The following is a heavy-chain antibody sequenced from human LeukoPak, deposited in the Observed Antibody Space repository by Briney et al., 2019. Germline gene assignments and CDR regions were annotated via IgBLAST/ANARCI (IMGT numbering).Heavy chain of an antibody. V-gene: IGHV3-7*01. Sequence: PSETLSLTCAVYGGSFSGYYWSWIRQPPGKGLEWVANIKQDGSEKYYVDSVKGRFTISRDNAKNSLYLQMNSLRAEDTAVYYCARENYGKRDYWGQGTLVTVSS. CDR2: IKQDGSEK. CDR1: GGSFSGYY. CDR3: ARENYGKRDY. D-gene: IGHD4-17*01. J-gene: IGHJ4*02.